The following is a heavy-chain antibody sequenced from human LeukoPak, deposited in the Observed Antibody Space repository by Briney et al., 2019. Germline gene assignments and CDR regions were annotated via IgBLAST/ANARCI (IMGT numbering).Heavy chain of an antibody. CDR3: AKSAQYSISYYFDY. CDR2: ISGSGDTT. Sequence: GGSLRLSCAASGFTFGSYAMNWVRQAPGKGLEWVSTISGSGDTTYYADSVKGRFTICRDNSKDTLYLQMNSLRAEDTAIYYCAKSAQYSISYYFDYWGQGTLVTVSS. V-gene: IGHV3-23*01. CDR1: GFTFGSYA. D-gene: IGHD4-11*01. J-gene: IGHJ4*02.